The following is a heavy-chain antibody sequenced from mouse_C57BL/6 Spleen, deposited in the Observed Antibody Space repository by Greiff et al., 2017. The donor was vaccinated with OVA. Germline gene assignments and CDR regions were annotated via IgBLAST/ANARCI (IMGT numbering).Heavy chain of an antibody. CDR1: GFPITSGYY. Sequence: VKLVESGPGLVKPSQSLFLTCSITGFPITSGYYWIWIRRSPGKPLEWMGYITHSGETFYNPSLQSPISITRETSKNQFFLQLNSVTTEDTAMYYCAGDSTGYWYFDVWGTGTTVTVSS. CDR2: ITHSGET. J-gene: IGHJ1*03. V-gene: IGHV12-3*01. D-gene: IGHD4-1*01. CDR3: AGDSTGYWYFDV.